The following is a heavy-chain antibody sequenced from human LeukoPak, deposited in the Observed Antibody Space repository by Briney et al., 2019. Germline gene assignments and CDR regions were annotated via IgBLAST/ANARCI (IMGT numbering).Heavy chain of an antibody. CDR1: GFTFSSYA. CDR2: ISYDGSNK. D-gene: IGHD1-1*01. Sequence: PGGSLRLSCAASGFTFSSYAMHWVRQAPGKGLEWVAVISYDGSNKYYADSVKGRFTISRDNSKNTLYLQMNSLRAEDTAVYYCARRGVELERRKFDYWGQGTLVTASS. J-gene: IGHJ4*02. V-gene: IGHV3-30*04. CDR3: ARRGVELERRKFDY.